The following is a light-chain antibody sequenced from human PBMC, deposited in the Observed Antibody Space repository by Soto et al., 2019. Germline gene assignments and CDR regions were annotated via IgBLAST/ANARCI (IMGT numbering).Light chain of an antibody. V-gene: IGLV2-8*01. CDR2: EVT. CDR3: SSYAASNNFYFV. Sequence: QSVLTQPPSASGSPGQSVTHSCPGTHSDVGGYNYVSWYQQYPGRAPKLMIYEVTKRPSGVPDRFSGSKSGNTASLTVSGLQAEDEADYYCSSYAASNNFYFVFGGGTKVTVL. J-gene: IGLJ3*02. CDR1: HSDVGGYNY.